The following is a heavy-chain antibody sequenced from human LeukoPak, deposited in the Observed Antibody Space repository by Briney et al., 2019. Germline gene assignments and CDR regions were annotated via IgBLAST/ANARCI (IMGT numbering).Heavy chain of an antibody. D-gene: IGHD2-2*01. V-gene: IGHV4-38-2*02. CDR1: GYSISTGYY. CDR3: ARGRRAHCSSISCFNWFGP. CDR2: VSHGGST. J-gene: IGHJ5*02. Sequence: SETLSLTCTLSGYSISTGYYWGSISQSPGKGLGWLGSVSHGGSTSNNPSLRSRATIPVDRSKQKFSLRLSSVTAAYTAAYYCARGRRAHCSSISCFNWFGPWGQETLVTVSS.